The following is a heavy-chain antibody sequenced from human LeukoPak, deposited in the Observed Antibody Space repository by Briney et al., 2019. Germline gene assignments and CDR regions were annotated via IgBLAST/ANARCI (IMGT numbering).Heavy chain of an antibody. Sequence: ASVKVSCKASGGTFNTYTISWVRQAPGQGLEWMGGIIPTFGTANYAQKFQGRVTITADKFTTTVYMEVSTLRSEDTAVYYCAGSLGYCTSNVCYLKYWGQGTLVTVSS. D-gene: IGHD2-8*01. CDR1: GGTFNTYT. V-gene: IGHV1-69*06. CDR2: IIPTFGTA. CDR3: AGSLGYCTSNVCYLKY. J-gene: IGHJ4*02.